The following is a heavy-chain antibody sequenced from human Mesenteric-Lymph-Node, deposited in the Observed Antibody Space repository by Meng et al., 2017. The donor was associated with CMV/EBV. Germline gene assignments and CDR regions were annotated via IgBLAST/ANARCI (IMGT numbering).Heavy chain of an antibody. J-gene: IGHJ5*02. CDR3: TRDSFDYDSPQDRINS. V-gene: IGHV3-74*01. CDR1: GFTFSTYW. Sequence: GESLKISCAASGFTFSTYWMHWVRQAPGKGLVWVSRITADGSTADYADSVKGRFTVSRDNARNTLYLQMNSLRAEDTAVYYCTRDSFDYDSPQDRINSWGQGTLVTVSS. CDR2: ITADGSTA. D-gene: IGHD3-22*01.